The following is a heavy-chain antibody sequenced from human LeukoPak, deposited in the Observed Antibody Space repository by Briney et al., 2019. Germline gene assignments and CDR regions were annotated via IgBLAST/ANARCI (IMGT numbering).Heavy chain of an antibody. CDR1: GYTFTSYY. CDR2: INPSGGST. V-gene: IGHV1-46*01. D-gene: IGHD4-17*01. Sequence: ASVKVSCKASGYTFTSYYMHWVRQAPGQGPEWMGIINPSGGSTSYAQKFQGRVTMTRDMSTSTVYMELSSLRSEDTAVYYCASSTTVTNYYFDYWGQGTLVTVSS. J-gene: IGHJ4*02. CDR3: ASSTTVTNYYFDY.